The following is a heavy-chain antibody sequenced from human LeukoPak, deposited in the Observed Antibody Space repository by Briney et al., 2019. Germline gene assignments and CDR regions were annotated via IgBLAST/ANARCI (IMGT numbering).Heavy chain of an antibody. CDR3: AKERGGTSQLGDAFDV. CDR1: GFPFDEYA. CDR2: ISYTSDTI. V-gene: IGHV3-9*01. D-gene: IGHD2-15*01. Sequence: QPGRSLRLSCAASGFPFDEYAMHWIRQAPGKGLEWVSGISYTSDTIGYVDSVKGRFTISRDNSKNSLYLQMNSLRAEDTALYYCAKERGGTSQLGDAFDVWGHGTMVSVSS. J-gene: IGHJ3*01.